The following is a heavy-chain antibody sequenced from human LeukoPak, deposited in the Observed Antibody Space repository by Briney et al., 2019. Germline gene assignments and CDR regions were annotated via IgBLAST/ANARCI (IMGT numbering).Heavy chain of an antibody. V-gene: IGHV4-34*01. D-gene: IGHD2-15*01. CDR1: GGSFSGYY. Sequence: SETLSLTCAVYGGSFSGYYWSWIRQPPGKGLEWIGEINHSGSTNYNPSLKSRVTISVDTSKNQFSLELSSVTAADTAVYYCARAGRGSLDYWGQGTLVTVSS. J-gene: IGHJ4*02. CDR3: ARAGRGSLDY. CDR2: INHSGST.